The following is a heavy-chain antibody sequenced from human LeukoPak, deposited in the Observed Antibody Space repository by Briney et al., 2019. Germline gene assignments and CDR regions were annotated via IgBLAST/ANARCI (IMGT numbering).Heavy chain of an antibody. D-gene: IGHD5-12*01. CDR2: INPSGGST. CDR1: GYTFTSYY. CDR3: ARAGVREGTRYSGYDNDAFDI. J-gene: IGHJ3*02. Sequence: ASVKVSCKASGYTFTSYYMHWVRQAPGQGLEWMGIINPSGGSTSYAQKFQGRVTMTRDTSTSTVYMELSSLRSEDTAVYYCARAGVREGTRYSGYDNDAFDIWGQGTMATVSS. V-gene: IGHV1-46*01.